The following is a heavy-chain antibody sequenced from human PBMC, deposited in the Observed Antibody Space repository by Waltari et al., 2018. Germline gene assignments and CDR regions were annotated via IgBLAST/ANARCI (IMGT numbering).Heavy chain of an antibody. Sequence: QVQLVQSGAEVKKPGASVKVSCKASGYTFTGYYMHWVRQAPGQGLEWMGRINPNSGGTNYAQKFQGRVTMTRDTSISTAYMELSRLRSDDTAVYYCARGRAMVRGVIITWDYYYYMDVWGKGTTVTVSS. CDR3: ARGRAMVRGVIITWDYYYYMDV. J-gene: IGHJ6*03. CDR1: GYTFTGYY. D-gene: IGHD3-10*01. V-gene: IGHV1-2*06. CDR2: INPNSGGT.